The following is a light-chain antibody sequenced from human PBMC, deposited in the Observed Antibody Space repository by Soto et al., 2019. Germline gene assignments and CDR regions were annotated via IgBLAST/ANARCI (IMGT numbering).Light chain of an antibody. CDR2: KAS. CDR1: QSISSW. J-gene: IGKJ1*01. CDR3: QQYNSYSRST. Sequence: DIQMTQSPSTLSASAGDRVTITCRASQSISSWLAWYQQKPGKAPKLLIYKASSLESGVPSRFSGSGSGTEFTLTISSLQPDDFATYYCQQYNSYSRSTFGQGTKVDIK. V-gene: IGKV1-5*03.